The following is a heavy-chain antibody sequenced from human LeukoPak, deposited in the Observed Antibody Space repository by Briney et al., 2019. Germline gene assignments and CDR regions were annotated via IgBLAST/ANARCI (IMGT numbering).Heavy chain of an antibody. J-gene: IGHJ3*02. V-gene: IGHV3-48*03. CDR3: ARDIKGQYQDAFDI. CDR2: ISSSGSNI. CDR1: GFTFSSYE. D-gene: IGHD2-2*01. Sequence: GGSLRLSCAASGFTFSSYEMNWVRQAPGKGLEWVSYISSSGSNIKYADSVKGRFAISRGNAKNSVYLQMNSLRAEDTAVYYCARDIKGQYQDAFDIWGQGTMVTVSS.